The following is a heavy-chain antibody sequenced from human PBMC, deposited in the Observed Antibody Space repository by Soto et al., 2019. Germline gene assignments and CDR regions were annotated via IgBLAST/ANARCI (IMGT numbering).Heavy chain of an antibody. D-gene: IGHD3-3*01. CDR3: AKPGSDFWSGYPDYFDY. J-gene: IGHJ4*02. V-gene: IGHV3-23*01. Sequence: EVQLLESGGGLVQPGGSLRLSCAASGFTFSSYAMSWVRQAPGEGLEWVSAISGSGGSTYYADSVKGRFTISRDNSKNTLYLQMNSLRAEDTAVYYCAKPGSDFWSGYPDYFDYWGQGTLVTVSS. CDR2: ISGSGGST. CDR1: GFTFSSYA.